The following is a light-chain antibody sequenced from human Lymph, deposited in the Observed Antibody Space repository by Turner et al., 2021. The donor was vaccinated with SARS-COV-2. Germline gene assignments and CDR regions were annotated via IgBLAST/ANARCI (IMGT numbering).Light chain of an antibody. CDR3: QQYGRSPYT. Sequence: EIVLTQSPGTQSLSPGERVTLSCRASQSVSRSFLAWYQHKPGQAPRLLIYGASSRATGIPDRFSCSGSGTDFTLTISRLEPEDFAVYYCQQYGRSPYTFGQGTKLEIK. CDR1: QSVSRSF. J-gene: IGKJ2*01. CDR2: GAS. V-gene: IGKV3-20*01.